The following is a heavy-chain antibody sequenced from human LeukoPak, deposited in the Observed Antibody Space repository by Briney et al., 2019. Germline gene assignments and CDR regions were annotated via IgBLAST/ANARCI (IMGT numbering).Heavy chain of an antibody. D-gene: IGHD5-18*01. CDR1: GYTFTSYG. CDR3: ARDMSDSGYSPHDAFDI. J-gene: IGHJ3*02. Sequence: ASVKVSCKASGYTFTSYGISWVRQAPGQGLEWMGWISAYNGNTNYAQKLQGRVAMTTDTSTSTAYMELRSLRSDDTAVYYCARDMSDSGYSPHDAFDIWGQGTMVTVSS. V-gene: IGHV1-18*01. CDR2: ISAYNGNT.